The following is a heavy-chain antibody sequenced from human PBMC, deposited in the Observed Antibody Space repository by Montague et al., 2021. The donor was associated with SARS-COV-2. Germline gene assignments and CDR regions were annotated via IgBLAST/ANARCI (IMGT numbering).Heavy chain of an antibody. J-gene: IGHJ3*02. CDR1: GFTFSNYD. Sequence: SLRLSCAASGFTFSNYDMNWVRQAPGKGPEWISYISTSAYTTSYAGSVKGRFTISRDNGKISLYLQMNSLRVEDTAVYYCTRDYRSIVGDGLDIWGQGTKVTVSS. V-gene: IGHV3-48*03. CDR3: TRDYRSIVGDGLDI. CDR2: ISTSAYTT. D-gene: IGHD3-16*02.